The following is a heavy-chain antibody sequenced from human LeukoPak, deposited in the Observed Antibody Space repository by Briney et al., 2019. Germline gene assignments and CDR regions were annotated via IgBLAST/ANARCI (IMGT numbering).Heavy chain of an antibody. Sequence: SETLSLTCTVSGGSVSSHYWSWIRQPPGKGLEWIGYIYYSGSTNYNPSPKSRVTISVDTSKNQFSLNLSSVTAADTAVYYCARGRGSSTVGLGWSYWGQGTLVTVSS. CDR1: GGSVSSHY. CDR3: ARGRGSSTVGLGWSY. D-gene: IGHD6-13*01. CDR2: IYYSGST. J-gene: IGHJ4*02. V-gene: IGHV4-59*02.